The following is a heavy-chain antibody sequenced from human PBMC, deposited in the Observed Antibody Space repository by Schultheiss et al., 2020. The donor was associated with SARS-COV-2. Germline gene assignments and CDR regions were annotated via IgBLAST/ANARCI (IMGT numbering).Heavy chain of an antibody. D-gene: IGHD3-22*01. CDR3: AKDTDSSGYYRDAFDI. J-gene: IGHJ3*02. CDR1: SSGDYY. CDR2: ISWNSGSI. V-gene: IGHV3-9*01. Sequence: SSGDYYWSWIRQPPGKGLEWVSGISWNSGSIGYADSVKGRFTISRDNAKNSLYLQMNSLRAEDTALYYCAKDTDSSGYYRDAFDIWGQGTMVTVSS.